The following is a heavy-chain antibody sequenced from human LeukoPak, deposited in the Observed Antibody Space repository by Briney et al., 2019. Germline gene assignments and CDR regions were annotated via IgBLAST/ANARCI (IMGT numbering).Heavy chain of an antibody. Sequence: GGSLRLSCAASGFTFGSHSMNWVRQAPGKGLKWVSYISSSSSTIYYADSVKGRFTISRDNAKNSLYLQMNSLRAEDTAVYYCARGAYYYEDWGQGTLVTVSS. CDR2: ISSSSSTI. CDR3: ARGAYYYED. CDR1: GFTFGSHS. V-gene: IGHV3-48*01. J-gene: IGHJ4*02.